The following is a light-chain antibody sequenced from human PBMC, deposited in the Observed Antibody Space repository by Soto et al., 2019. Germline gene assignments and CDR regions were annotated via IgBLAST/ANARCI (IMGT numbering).Light chain of an antibody. CDR2: KAS. CDR3: QPYSRYSFT. V-gene: IGKV1-5*03. CDR1: QSISSK. Sequence: DIQMTQSPSTLSASVGARVTITCRASQSISSKLAWYQQKPGQAPKVLINKASSLDSGVPSRFSGSGSGTECTLTVDRVVYDYVATSCGQPYSRYSFTFGGGTNVEIK. J-gene: IGKJ4*01.